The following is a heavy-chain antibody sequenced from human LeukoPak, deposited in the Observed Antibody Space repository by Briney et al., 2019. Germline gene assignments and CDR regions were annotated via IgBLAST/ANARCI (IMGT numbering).Heavy chain of an antibody. V-gene: IGHV3-30*03. CDR2: ISYDGSNK. Sequence: GGSLRLSCAASGFTFSSYGMHWVRQAPGKGLEWVAVISYDGSNKYYADSVKGRFTISRDNSKNTLYLQMNSLRAEDTAVYYCARVEGSSYYDPRGYYFDYWGQGTLVTVSS. CDR3: ARVEGSSYYDPRGYYFDY. D-gene: IGHD3-22*01. J-gene: IGHJ4*02. CDR1: GFTFSSYG.